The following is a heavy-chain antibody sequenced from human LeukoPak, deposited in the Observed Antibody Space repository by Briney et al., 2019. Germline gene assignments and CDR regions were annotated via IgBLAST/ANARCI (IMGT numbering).Heavy chain of an antibody. CDR1: GGSITSYY. Sequence: PSETLSLTCTVSGGSITSYYWSWVRQPAGKGLEWIGRIYTSGSTNYNPSLKSRVTMSVDTSKNQFSLKLSSVTAADTAVYYCARDSSSVGTFDYWGQGTLVTVSS. CDR2: IYTSGST. D-gene: IGHD6-13*01. V-gene: IGHV4-4*07. J-gene: IGHJ4*02. CDR3: ARDSSSVGTFDY.